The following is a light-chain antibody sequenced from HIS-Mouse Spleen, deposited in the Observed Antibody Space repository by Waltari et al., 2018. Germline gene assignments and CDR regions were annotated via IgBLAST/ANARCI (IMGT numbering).Light chain of an antibody. CDR1: SSDVGGYNY. Sequence: QSALTQPPSASGSPGQPVTISCTGTSSDVGGYNYVSWYQQHQGKAPKLVIYEVSKRPSGVPVRFSGSKSGNTASLTVSGLQAEDEADYYCSSYAGSNNLVFGGGTKLTVL. CDR2: EVS. J-gene: IGLJ2*01. V-gene: IGLV2-8*01. CDR3: SSYAGSNNLV.